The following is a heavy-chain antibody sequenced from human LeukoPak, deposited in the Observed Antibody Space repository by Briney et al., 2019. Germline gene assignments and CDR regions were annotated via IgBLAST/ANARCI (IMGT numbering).Heavy chain of an antibody. D-gene: IGHD3-10*01. J-gene: IGHJ4*02. Sequence: GASVKVSCKASGYTFTNYGINWVRQATGQGLEWMGWMNPNSGNTGYAQKLQGRVTFTRDTSISTAYMELSSLRSEDTAVYYCARGLGSFGLVPGADYWGQGTLVTVSS. CDR3: ARGLGSFGLVPGADY. CDR2: MNPNSGNT. CDR1: GYTFTNYG. V-gene: IGHV1-8*03.